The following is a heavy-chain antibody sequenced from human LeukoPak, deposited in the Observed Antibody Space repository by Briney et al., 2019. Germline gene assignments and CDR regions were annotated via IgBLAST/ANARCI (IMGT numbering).Heavy chain of an antibody. V-gene: IGHV3-23*01. Sequence: PGGSLRLSCAASGFTFSSYAMNWVRQAPGKGLEWVSTISGSGGSTYYADSVKGRFTIPRDNSKNTLYLQMNSLRAEDTAVYYCAKALGGSGSNFDYWGQGTLVTVSS. CDR3: AKALGGSGSNFDY. J-gene: IGHJ4*02. CDR1: GFTFSSYA. D-gene: IGHD3-10*01. CDR2: ISGSGGST.